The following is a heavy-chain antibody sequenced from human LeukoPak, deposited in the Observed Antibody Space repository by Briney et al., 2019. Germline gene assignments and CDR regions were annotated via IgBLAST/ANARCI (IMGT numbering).Heavy chain of an antibody. CDR1: GFTFNTYW. V-gene: IGHV3-7*05. CDR2: IKQDGSEK. CDR3: ARGRRYCSGGSCYPGYFDY. J-gene: IGHJ4*02. D-gene: IGHD2-15*01. Sequence: GGSLRLSCAASGFTFNTYWMHWVRQAPGKGLEWVANIKQDGSEKYYVDSVKGRFTISRDNAKNSLYLQMNSLRAEDTAVYYCARGRRYCSGGSCYPGYFDYWGQGTLVTVSS.